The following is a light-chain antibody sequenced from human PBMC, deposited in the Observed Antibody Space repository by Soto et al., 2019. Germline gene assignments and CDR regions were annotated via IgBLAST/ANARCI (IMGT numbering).Light chain of an antibody. CDR3: QQYVRSPWA. CDR1: QSVSSSF. J-gene: IGKJ1*01. Sequence: EIVFAQSPGTLALSPGESATLSCRASQSVSSSFLAWYQQKAGQAPRLLIYGASRSATGIPDRFSGSGSGTDFTLTISRLEPEDFAVYYCQQYVRSPWAFGQGTKVDIK. V-gene: IGKV3-20*01. CDR2: GAS.